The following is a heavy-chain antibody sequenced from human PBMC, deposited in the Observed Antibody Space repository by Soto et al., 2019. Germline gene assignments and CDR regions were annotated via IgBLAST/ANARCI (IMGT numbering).Heavy chain of an antibody. CDR3: ARLREYSGYDLILGYYYYMDV. Sequence: GESLKISCKGSGYSFTSYWIGWVRQMPGKGLEWMGIIYPGDSDTRYSPSFQGQVTISADKSISTAYLQWSSLKASDTAMYYCARLREYSGYDLILGYYYYMDVWGKGTTVTVSS. V-gene: IGHV5-51*01. D-gene: IGHD5-12*01. CDR2: IYPGDSDT. CDR1: GYSFTSYW. J-gene: IGHJ6*03.